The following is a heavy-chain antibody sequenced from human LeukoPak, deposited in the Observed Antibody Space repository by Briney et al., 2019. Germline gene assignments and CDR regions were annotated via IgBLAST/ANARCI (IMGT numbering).Heavy chain of an antibody. CDR1: GGSISSGGYY. Sequence: SETLSLTCTVSGGSISSGGYYWSWIRQHPGKGLEWIGYIYYSGSTMYNPSLRSRVTISVDTSKNQFSLKLSSVTAADTAVYYCARLKARDAFDIWGQGTMVTVSS. V-gene: IGHV4-61*08. CDR2: IYYSGST. CDR3: ARLKARDAFDI. J-gene: IGHJ3*02.